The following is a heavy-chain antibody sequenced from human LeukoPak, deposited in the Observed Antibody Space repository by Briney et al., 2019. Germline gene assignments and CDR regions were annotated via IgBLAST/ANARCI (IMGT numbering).Heavy chain of an antibody. D-gene: IGHD4-17*01. Sequence: SVKVSCKASGYTFTSYAISWVRQAPGQGLEWMGRIIPILGIANYAQKFQGRVTITADKSTSTAYMELSSLRSEDTAVYYCARVSVTTGPLDYWGQGTLVTVSS. CDR3: ARVSVTTGPLDY. V-gene: IGHV1-69*04. CDR2: IIPILGIA. J-gene: IGHJ4*02. CDR1: GYTFTSYA.